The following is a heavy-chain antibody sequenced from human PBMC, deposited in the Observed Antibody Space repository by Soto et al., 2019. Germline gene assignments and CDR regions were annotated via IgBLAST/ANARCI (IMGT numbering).Heavy chain of an antibody. V-gene: IGHV1-3*01. CDR2: INAGNGNT. D-gene: IGHD6-6*01. J-gene: IGHJ6*03. Sequence: GASVKVSCKASGYTFTSSAIHWVRQAPGQGLEWMGWINAGNGNTKYSEKVEGRVTITRDTSASTAYMELSSLRSEDTAVYYCARPRTYYYMDVWGKGTTVTVSS. CDR3: ARPRTYYYMDV. CDR1: GYTFTSSA.